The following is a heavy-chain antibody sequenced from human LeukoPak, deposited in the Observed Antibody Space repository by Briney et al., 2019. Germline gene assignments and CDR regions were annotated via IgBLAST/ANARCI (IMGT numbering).Heavy chain of an antibody. V-gene: IGHV4-39*07. CDR1: GDSISSSSSY. CDR3: ARAGYSGSDFSV. J-gene: IGHJ6*04. CDR2: IYHSGSS. Sequence: SETLSLTCSVAGDSISSSSSYWAWIRQPPGKGLEWIGSIYHSGSSYYNPSLKSRVTISVDTSKNQFSLKLSSVTATDTAVYYCARAGYSGSDFSVWGKGSTVTVSS. D-gene: IGHD5-12*01.